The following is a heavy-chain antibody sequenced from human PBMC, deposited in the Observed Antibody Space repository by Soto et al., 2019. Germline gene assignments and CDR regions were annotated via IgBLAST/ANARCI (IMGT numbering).Heavy chain of an antibody. J-gene: IGHJ4*02. CDR2: INPNTGGT. D-gene: IGHD6-6*01. Sequence: ASVKVSCMASGYTFTGYYLHWVRQAPGQGLEYMGWINPNTGGTKYTQKFQGRVTMTRDTSTSTAYMELSSLSSDDTAVFYCARSLSTIGARPDYWGQGTLVTVSS. V-gene: IGHV1-2*02. CDR3: ARSLSTIGARPDY. CDR1: GYTFTGYY.